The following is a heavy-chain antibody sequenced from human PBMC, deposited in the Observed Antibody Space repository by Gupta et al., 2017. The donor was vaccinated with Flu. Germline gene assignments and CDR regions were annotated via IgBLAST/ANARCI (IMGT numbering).Heavy chain of an antibody. CDR1: GFIFSSYS. CDR3: ARVGVTVLRGVPNYYYFYSMDV. V-gene: IGHV3-21*01. D-gene: IGHD3-10*01. CDR2: ITSGSSYK. J-gene: IGHJ6*03. Sequence: EVQLVESGGGLVKPGGSLRLSCAASGFIFSSYSMNWVRQAPGKGLEWVSSITSGSSYKYYAESVRGRFTISRDNAKNSLDLQMNSLRAEDTAVYYCARVGVTVLRGVPNYYYFYSMDVWGKGTTVTVSS.